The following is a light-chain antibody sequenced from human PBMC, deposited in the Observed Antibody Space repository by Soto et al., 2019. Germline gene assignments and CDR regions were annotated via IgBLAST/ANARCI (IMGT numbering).Light chain of an antibody. V-gene: IGKV3-20*01. Sequence: EIVLTQSPGTLSLSPGERATLSCRASQSVSSSYFAWYQQRFGQAPRLLIYGASSRATGIPDRFSGGGSGTDFTLTISSLQPEDFATYYCQQFNSYPYTFGQGTKVDIK. CDR1: QSVSSSY. CDR3: QQFNSYPYT. CDR2: GAS. J-gene: IGKJ2*01.